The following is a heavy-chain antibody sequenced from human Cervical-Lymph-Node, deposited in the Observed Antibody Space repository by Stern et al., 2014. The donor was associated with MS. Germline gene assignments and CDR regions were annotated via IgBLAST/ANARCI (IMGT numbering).Heavy chain of an antibody. CDR1: GYNFIDYY. CDR3: TRGRGTLLYLH. V-gene: IGHV1-2*02. J-gene: IGHJ4*02. D-gene: IGHD2-15*01. CDR2: INPHTGDT. Sequence: QLVQSGAALRKPGASVEVSCEASGYNFIDYYIHWVRQAPGQGLEWVGWINPHTGDTRYAQNFIGRVAMTRDTSISTAYLELNSLTSDDTAFYYCTRGRGTLLYLHWGQGTLITVSS.